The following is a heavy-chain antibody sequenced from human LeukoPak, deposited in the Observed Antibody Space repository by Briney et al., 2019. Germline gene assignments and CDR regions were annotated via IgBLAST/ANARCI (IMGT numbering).Heavy chain of an antibody. V-gene: IGHV4-34*01. Sequence: PSETLSLTCAVYGGSFSGYYWSWLRQPPGKGLEWIGEINHSGSTNYNPSLKSRVTISVDTSKNQFSLKLSSVTAADTAVYYCARAPPYSSSWYVYWGQGTLVTVSS. CDR2: INHSGST. CDR3: ARAPPYSSSWYVY. CDR1: GGSFSGYY. J-gene: IGHJ4*02. D-gene: IGHD6-13*01.